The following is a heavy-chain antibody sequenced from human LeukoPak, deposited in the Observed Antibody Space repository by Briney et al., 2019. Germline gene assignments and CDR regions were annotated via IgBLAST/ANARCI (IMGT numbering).Heavy chain of an antibody. V-gene: IGHV3-30*02. D-gene: IGHD5-18*01. CDR3: AVRSVDTAMVDY. Sequence: GGSLRLSCAASGFTFSSYGMHWVRQAPGKGLEWVAFIRYDGSNKYYAGSVKGRFTISRDNSKNTLYLQMNSLRAEDTAVYYCAVRSVDTAMVDYWGQGTLVTVSS. CDR2: IRYDGSNK. J-gene: IGHJ4*02. CDR1: GFTFSSYG.